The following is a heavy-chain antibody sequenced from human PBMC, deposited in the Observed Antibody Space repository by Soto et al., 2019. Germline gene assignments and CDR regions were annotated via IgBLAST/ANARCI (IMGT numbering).Heavy chain of an antibody. CDR2: IIPIFGTA. D-gene: IGHD2-21*02. J-gene: IGHJ4*02. Sequence: ASVKTSCKASGGTFSSYAISWVRQAPGQGLEWMGGIIPIFGTANYAQKFQGRVTITADESTSTAYMELSSLRSEDTAVYYCARDGEYCGGDCYFDYWGQGTLVTVSS. V-gene: IGHV1-69*13. CDR3: ARDGEYCGGDCYFDY. CDR1: GGTFSSYA.